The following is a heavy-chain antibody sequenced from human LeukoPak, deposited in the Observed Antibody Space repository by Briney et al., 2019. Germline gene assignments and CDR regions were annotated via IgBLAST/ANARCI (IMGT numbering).Heavy chain of an antibody. J-gene: IGHJ3*02. CDR3: AKSPTVDAAFDI. D-gene: IGHD4-23*01. V-gene: IGHV3-23*01. CDR1: GFTFRNYG. Sequence: PGRSLRLSCAASGFTFRNYGMHRVRQAPGKGLEWVSGIGYTGDSTFYADSVKGRFTVSRDSSKNTLFLHMNSLRAEDTALYYCAKSPTVDAAFDIWGQGTMVTVSS. CDR2: IGYTGDST.